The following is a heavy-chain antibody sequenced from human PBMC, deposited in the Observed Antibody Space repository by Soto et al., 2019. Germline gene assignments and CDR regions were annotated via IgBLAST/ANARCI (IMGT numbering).Heavy chain of an antibody. CDR2: IYYSGST. CDR1: GDSISSYY. Sequence: SETLSLTCTVSGDSISSYYWTWIRQPPGKGLELIGDIYYSGSTRYNPSLKSRVTISVDMSKNQFSLKLSSVIAADTAVYYCARGYGGFDNGLDVWGQGTAVTVSS. V-gene: IGHV4-59*01. CDR3: ARGYGGFDNGLDV. D-gene: IGHD5-12*01. J-gene: IGHJ6*01.